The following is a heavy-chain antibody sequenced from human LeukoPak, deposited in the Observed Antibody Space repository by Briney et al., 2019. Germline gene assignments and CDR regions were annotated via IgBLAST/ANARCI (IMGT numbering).Heavy chain of an antibody. CDR1: GFTFSSYS. J-gene: IGHJ4*02. CDR3: AKPVPNWNDEATFDY. D-gene: IGHD1-1*01. V-gene: IGHV3-21*01. CDR2: ISSSSSYI. Sequence: PGGSLRLSCAASGFTFSSYSMNWVRQAPGKGLEWVSSISSSSSYIYYADSVKGRFTISRDNAKNSLYLQMNSLRAEDTAVYYCAKPVPNWNDEATFDYWGQGTLVTVSS.